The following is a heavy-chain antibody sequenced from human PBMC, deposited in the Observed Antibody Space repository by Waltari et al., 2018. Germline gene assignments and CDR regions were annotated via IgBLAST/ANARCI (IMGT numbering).Heavy chain of an antibody. V-gene: IGHV3-23*01. D-gene: IGHD5-12*01. J-gene: IGHJ4*02. CDR3: AKDSHGYNHEDY. Sequence: EVQLLESGGGLVQPGGSLRLSCAASGFTFSSYAMSWVRQAPGKGLEWVSGIRGSGGSTYYADAVKGRFTIARDNSKNPLYLQMNSLRAEDTAVYYCAKDSHGYNHEDYWGQGTLVTVSS. CDR1: GFTFSSYA. CDR2: IRGSGGST.